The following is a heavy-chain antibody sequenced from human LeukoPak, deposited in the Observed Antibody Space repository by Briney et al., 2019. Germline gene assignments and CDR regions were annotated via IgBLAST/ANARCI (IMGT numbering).Heavy chain of an antibody. J-gene: IGHJ4*02. V-gene: IGHV3-74*01. CDR1: GFTFSSYW. CDR3: ARGRPHGNDY. CDR2: IASDGSST. D-gene: IGHD4-23*01. Sequence: GGSLRLPCAASGFTFSSYWMNWVRHAPGKGLVWVSRIASDGSSTTYADSVKGRFSISRDNAKNTLYLQMNSLRVEDTAVYYCARGRPHGNDYWGQGTLVTVSS.